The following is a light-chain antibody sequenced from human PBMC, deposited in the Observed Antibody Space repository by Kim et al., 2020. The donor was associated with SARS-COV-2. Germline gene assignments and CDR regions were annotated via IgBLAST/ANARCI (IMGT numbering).Light chain of an antibody. CDR2: GAS. CDR3: QQYNNWPLWT. V-gene: IGKV3-15*01. Sequence: PGERATLSCRASQSVSSNLAWYQQKPGQAPRLLIYGASTRATGIPARFSGSGSGTEFTLTISSLQSEDFAVYYCQQYNNWPLWTFGQGTKVDI. J-gene: IGKJ1*01. CDR1: QSVSSN.